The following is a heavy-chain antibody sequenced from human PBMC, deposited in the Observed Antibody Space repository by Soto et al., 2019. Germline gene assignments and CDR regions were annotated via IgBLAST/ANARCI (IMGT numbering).Heavy chain of an antibody. Sequence: GGSLRLSCAASGFTFSSYATSWVRQAPGKGLEWVSAISGSGGSTYYADSVKGRFTISRDNSKNTLYLQMNSLRAEDTAVYYCAKEAPRGKGLAAAGQYYFDYWGQGTLVTVSS. J-gene: IGHJ4*02. CDR2: ISGSGGST. V-gene: IGHV3-23*01. D-gene: IGHD6-13*01. CDR3: AKEAPRGKGLAAAGQYYFDY. CDR1: GFTFSSYA.